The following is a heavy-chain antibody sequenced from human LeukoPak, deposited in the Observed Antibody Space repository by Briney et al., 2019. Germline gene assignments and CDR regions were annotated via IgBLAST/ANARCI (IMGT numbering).Heavy chain of an antibody. CDR3: AKDTRKGGYYSDY. Sequence: GGSLRLSCAASGFRFSTHDLNWVRQAPGKGLECVSYISGTSTYLYYADSVKGRFTISRDNDKNLLYLQMNNLRAEDTAVYFCAKDTRKGGYYSDYWGQGTVVTVSS. V-gene: IGHV3-21*01. D-gene: IGHD3-22*01. CDR1: GFRFSTHD. J-gene: IGHJ4*02. CDR2: ISGTSTYL.